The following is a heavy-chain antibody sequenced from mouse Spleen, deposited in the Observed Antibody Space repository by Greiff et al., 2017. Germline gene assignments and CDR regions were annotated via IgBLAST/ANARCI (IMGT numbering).Heavy chain of an antibody. CDR3: ARRGYGSSYGY. D-gene: IGHD1-1*01. Sequence: VQLQQSGPELVKPGASVKMSCKASGYTFTDYNMHWVKQSHGKSLEWIGYINPNNGGTSYNQKFKGKATLTVNKSSSTAYMDLRSLTSEVSAVYYCARRGYGSSYGYWGQGTTLTVSS. J-gene: IGHJ2*01. CDR2: INPNNGGT. CDR1: GYTFTDYN. V-gene: IGHV1-22*01.